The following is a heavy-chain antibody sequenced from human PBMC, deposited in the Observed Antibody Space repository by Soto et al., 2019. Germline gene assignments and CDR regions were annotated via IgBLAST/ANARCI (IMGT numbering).Heavy chain of an antibody. J-gene: IGHJ6*02. Sequence: QVQLQESGPGLVKPSQTLSLTCTVSGGSISSGGYYWSWIRQHPGKGLEWIGYIYYSGSTYYNPSLKSRVTISVDTSKNQFSLKLSSVTAADTAVYYCARDLRKGAGIYYYYYGMDVWGQGTTVTVSS. D-gene: IGHD6-19*01. CDR3: ARDLRKGAGIYYYYYGMDV. CDR1: GGSISSGGYY. V-gene: IGHV4-31*03. CDR2: IYYSGST.